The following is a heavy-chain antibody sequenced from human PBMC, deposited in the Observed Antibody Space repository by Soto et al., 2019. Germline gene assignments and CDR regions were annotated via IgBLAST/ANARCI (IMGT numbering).Heavy chain of an antibody. Sequence: GGSLRLSCAASGFTFSDYYMSWIRQAPGKGLEWVSYISSSGSTIYYADSVKGRFTISRDNAKNSLYLQMNSLRAEDTAVYYCARDLFDDYSNYVPFDYWGQGTLVTAPQ. D-gene: IGHD4-4*01. V-gene: IGHV3-11*01. CDR2: ISSSGSTI. CDR1: GFTFSDYY. CDR3: ARDLFDDYSNYVPFDY. J-gene: IGHJ4*02.